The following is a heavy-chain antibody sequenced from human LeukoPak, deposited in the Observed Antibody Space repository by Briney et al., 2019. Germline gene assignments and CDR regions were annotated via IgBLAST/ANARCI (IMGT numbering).Heavy chain of an antibody. CDR2: INPNSGGT. V-gene: IGHV1-2*02. Sequence: ASVKVSCKXSGYTFTGDYMHWVRQAPGQGLEWMGWINPNSGGTNYSQKFQGRVTMTRDTSISTAYMELSRLRSDDTAVYYCARDIVVVPTNWFDPWGQGTLVTVSS. D-gene: IGHD2-2*01. CDR1: GYTFTGDY. J-gene: IGHJ5*02. CDR3: ARDIVVVPTNWFDP.